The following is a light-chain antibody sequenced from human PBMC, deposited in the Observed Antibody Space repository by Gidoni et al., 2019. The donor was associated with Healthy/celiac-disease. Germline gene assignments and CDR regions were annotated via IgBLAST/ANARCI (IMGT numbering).Light chain of an antibody. CDR3: QQYGSSPT. J-gene: IGKJ1*01. Sequence: IVLTQSPVTLSLSPGERATLSCRASQSVSSSYLAWYHQKPGQAPRLLSEGASSRATGIPDRVSGSGSETDFTLTISRLEDEDVAVYYCQQYGSSPTFGQGTKVEIK. CDR1: QSVSSSY. CDR2: GAS. V-gene: IGKV3-20*01.